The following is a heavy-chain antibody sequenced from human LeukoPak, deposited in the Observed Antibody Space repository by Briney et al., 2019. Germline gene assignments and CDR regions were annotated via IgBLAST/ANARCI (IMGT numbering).Heavy chain of an antibody. Sequence: SETLSLTCTVSGGSISSSNYYWGWIRQPPGKGLEWIGRIYYSGSTYYNPSLKSRVTISVDTSKNHFSLKLSSVTAADTAVFYCAGSPGPIAARLDYYYYMDVWGKGTTVTVSS. J-gene: IGHJ6*03. CDR2: IYYSGST. CDR3: AGSPGPIAARLDYYYYMDV. V-gene: IGHV4-39*07. D-gene: IGHD6-6*01. CDR1: GGSISSSNYY.